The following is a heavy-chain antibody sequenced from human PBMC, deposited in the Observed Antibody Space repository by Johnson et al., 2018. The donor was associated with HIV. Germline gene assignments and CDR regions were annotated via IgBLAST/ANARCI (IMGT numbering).Heavy chain of an antibody. CDR2: IKEDGSEK. CDR3: ARDWGGYCSGGSCYGDAFDI. J-gene: IGHJ3*02. CDR1: GFTFRNYL. D-gene: IGHD2-15*01. V-gene: IGHV3-7*01. Sequence: EVQLVESGGAVVQPGRSLRVSCAASGFTFRNYLMSWVRQAPGKGLEWVANIKEDGSEKFYVDSVKGRFTISRDNAKNSLYLQMNSLRAEDTAVYYCARDWGGYCSGGSCYGDAFDIWGQGTRVTVSS.